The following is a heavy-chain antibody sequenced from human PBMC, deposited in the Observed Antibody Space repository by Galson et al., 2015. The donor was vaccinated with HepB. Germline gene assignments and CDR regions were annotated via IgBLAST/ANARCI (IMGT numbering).Heavy chain of an antibody. D-gene: IGHD3-10*01. V-gene: IGHV1-69*10. Sequence: SVKVSCKASGGTFSSYAISWVRQAPGQGLEWMGGIIPILGIANYAQKFQGRVTITADKSTSAAYMELSSLRSEDTAVYYCARGWITMVQGVIPYGGYSDYWGQGTLVTVSS. CDR3: ARGWITMVQGVIPYGGYSDY. CDR1: GGTFSSYA. CDR2: IIPILGIA. J-gene: IGHJ4*02.